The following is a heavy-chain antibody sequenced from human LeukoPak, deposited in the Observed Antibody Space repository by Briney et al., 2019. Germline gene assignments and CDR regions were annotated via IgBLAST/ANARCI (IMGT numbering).Heavy chain of an antibody. CDR1: GYPFTGYY. D-gene: IGHD6-19*01. CDR2: INPNSGGT. Sequence: PGASVKVSCKASGYPFTGYYMHWVRQAPGLGLEWMGRINPNSGGTNYARKFQGRVTMTRDTSISTAYMELSRLRSDDTAVYYCARELIAVAGCFDYWGQGTLVTVSS. J-gene: IGHJ4*02. V-gene: IGHV1-2*06. CDR3: ARELIAVAGCFDY.